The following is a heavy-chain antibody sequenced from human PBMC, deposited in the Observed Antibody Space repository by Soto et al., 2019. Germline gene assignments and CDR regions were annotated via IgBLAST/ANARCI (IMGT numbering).Heavy chain of an antibody. CDR3: ASDGESLYYFDY. Sequence: EVQLVESGGGLVKPGGSLRLSCAASGFTFSSYSMNWVRQAPGKGLEWVSSISSSSSYIYYADSVKGRFTISRDNAKNSLYLQMNSLRAEDTAVYYCASDGESLYYFDYWGQGTLVTVSS. J-gene: IGHJ4*02. CDR2: ISSSSSYI. V-gene: IGHV3-21*01. CDR1: GFTFSSYS. D-gene: IGHD3-10*01.